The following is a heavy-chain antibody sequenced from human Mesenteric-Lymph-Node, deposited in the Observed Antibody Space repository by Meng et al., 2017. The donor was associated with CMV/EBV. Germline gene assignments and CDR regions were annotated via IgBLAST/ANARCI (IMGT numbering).Heavy chain of an antibody. CDR1: RGYLSGYY. CDR3: ARGGGYSSSFSDF. D-gene: IGHD6-13*01. CDR2: IKFTGTT. J-gene: IGHJ4*02. Sequence: SETLSLTCAVYRGYLSGYYWNWIRHSPGKGLEWIGEIKFTGTTTYNPSLMSRVTISVDTSKNQFSLKLSSVTAADTAVYYCARGGGYSSSFSDFWGQGTLVTVSS. V-gene: IGHV4-34*01.